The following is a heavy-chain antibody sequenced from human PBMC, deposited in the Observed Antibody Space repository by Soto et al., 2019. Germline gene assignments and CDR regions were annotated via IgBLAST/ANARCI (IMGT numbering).Heavy chain of an antibody. CDR3: ARGGYCSSTSCRERSWFDT. V-gene: IGHV4-59*01. D-gene: IGHD2-2*01. Sequence: SETLSLTCTVSGGSISSYYWSWIRQPPGKGLEWIGYIYYSGSTNYNPSLKSRVTISVDTSKNQFSLKLSSVTAADTAVYYCARGGYCSSTSCRERSWFDTWGQGTLVTVS. CDR1: GGSISSYY. J-gene: IGHJ5*02. CDR2: IYYSGST.